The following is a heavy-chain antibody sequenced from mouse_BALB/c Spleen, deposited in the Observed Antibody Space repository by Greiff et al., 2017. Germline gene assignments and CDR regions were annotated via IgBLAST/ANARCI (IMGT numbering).Heavy chain of an antibody. Sequence: EVQLQESGPGLVKPSQSLSLTCTVTGYSITSDYAWNWIRQFPGNKLEWMGYISYSGSTSYNPSLKSRISITRDTSKNQFFLQLNSVTTEDTATYYCARSRGNYDAMDYWGQGTSVTVSS. CDR3: ARSRGNYDAMDY. CDR1: GYSITSDYA. V-gene: IGHV3-2*02. D-gene: IGHD2-1*01. J-gene: IGHJ4*01. CDR2: ISYSGST.